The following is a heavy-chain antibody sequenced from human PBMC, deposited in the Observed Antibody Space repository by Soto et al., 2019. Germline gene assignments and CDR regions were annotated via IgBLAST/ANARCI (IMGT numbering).Heavy chain of an antibody. CDR3: ARVNTYYDFWSGYYSVSYFDY. CDR2: IYYSGST. Sequence: SETLSLTCTVSGGSISSYYWSWIRQPPGKGLEWIGYIYYSGSTNYNPSLKSRVTISVDTSKNQFSLKLSSVTAADTAVYYCARVNTYYDFWSGYYSVSYFDYWGQGTLVTVSS. D-gene: IGHD3-3*01. J-gene: IGHJ4*02. CDR1: GGSISSYY. V-gene: IGHV4-59*01.